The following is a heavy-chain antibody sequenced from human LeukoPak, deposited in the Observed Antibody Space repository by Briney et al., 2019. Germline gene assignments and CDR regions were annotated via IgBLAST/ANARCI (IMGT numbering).Heavy chain of an antibody. V-gene: IGHV1-8*01. CDR3: ARGEWLANAFDI. D-gene: IGHD6-19*01. Sequence: ASVKVSCKASGYTFTSYDINWVRQATGQGIEWKGWMNPNSGNTGYAQKFQGRVTMTRNTSISTAYMELSSLRSEDTAVYYCARGEWLANAFDIWGQGTMVTVSS. CDR2: MNPNSGNT. CDR1: GYTFTSYD. J-gene: IGHJ3*02.